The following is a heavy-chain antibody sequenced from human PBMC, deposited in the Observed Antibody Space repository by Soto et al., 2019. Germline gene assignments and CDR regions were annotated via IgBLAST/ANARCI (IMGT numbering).Heavy chain of an antibody. D-gene: IGHD2-21*02. CDR3: AGENCGGDCYPSYYYYYYGMDV. V-gene: IGHV1-69*01. Sequence: QVQLVQSGAEVKKPGSSVKVSCKASGGTFSSYAISWVRQAPGQGLEWMGGIIPIFGTANYAQKFQGRVTLTADESTSTAYMELSSLRSEDTAVYYCAGENCGGDCYPSYYYYYYGMDVWGQGTTVTVSS. CDR1: GGTFSSYA. CDR2: IIPIFGTA. J-gene: IGHJ6*02.